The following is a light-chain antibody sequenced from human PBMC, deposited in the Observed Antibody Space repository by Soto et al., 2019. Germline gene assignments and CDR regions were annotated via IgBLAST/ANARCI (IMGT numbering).Light chain of an antibody. CDR1: QGLSSW. CDR2: KAS. Sequence: DIQMTQSPSSVSASVGDRVTITCRASQGLSSWLAWYQQKPGKVPKLLIYKASSLESGVPSRFSGSGSGTEFTLTISSLQPDDFATYYCQQYNSYWTFGQGTKVEIK. CDR3: QQYNSYWT. V-gene: IGKV1-5*03. J-gene: IGKJ1*01.